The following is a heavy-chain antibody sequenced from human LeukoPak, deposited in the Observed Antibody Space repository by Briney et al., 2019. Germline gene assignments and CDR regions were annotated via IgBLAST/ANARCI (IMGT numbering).Heavy chain of an antibody. V-gene: IGHV3-30*04. Sequence: GRSLRLSCAASGFTFSSYAMHWVRQAPGKGLEWVAVISYDGSNKYYADSVKGRVTISRDNSKNTLYLQMNSLSAEDTAVYYCAREMTTMTLFDYWDQGTLVTVSS. CDR3: AREMTTMTLFDY. CDR1: GFTFSSYA. CDR2: ISYDGSNK. D-gene: IGHD4-17*01. J-gene: IGHJ4*02.